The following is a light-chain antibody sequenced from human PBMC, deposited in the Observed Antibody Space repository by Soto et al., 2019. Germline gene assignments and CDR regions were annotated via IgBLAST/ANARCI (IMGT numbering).Light chain of an antibody. J-gene: IGLJ1*01. CDR1: SSNIGSNS. CDR3: AAWDDSLNGDV. Sequence: QSVLTQPPSASGTPGQWVAISCSGSSSNIGSNSLSWYQQFPGTAPKLLIYDNYQRPSGVSDRFSGSQSGTSGYLAISGLQSGDEADYYCAAWDDSLNGDVFGTGTKVTVL. CDR2: DNY. V-gene: IGLV1-44*01.